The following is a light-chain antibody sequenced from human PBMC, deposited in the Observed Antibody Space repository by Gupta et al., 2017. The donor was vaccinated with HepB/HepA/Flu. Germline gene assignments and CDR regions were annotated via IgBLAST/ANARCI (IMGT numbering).Light chain of an antibody. V-gene: IGLV2-11*01. CDR3: CSYSDSHTVV. CDR2: DVN. Sequence: SALTQARPVSQPPGPSVTISCTGTSSDVGGDNYVSWYQHHPGKVPKVIFYDVNKRPSGVPNRFSGSKSGNTASLTISGLQAEDEADYYCCSYSDSHTVVFGGGTKVTVL. CDR1: SSDVGGDNY. J-gene: IGLJ2*01.